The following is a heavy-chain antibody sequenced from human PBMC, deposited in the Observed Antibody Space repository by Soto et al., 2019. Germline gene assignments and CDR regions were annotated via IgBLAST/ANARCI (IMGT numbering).Heavy chain of an antibody. CDR2: INPDGTLK. CDR1: GFALSGYW. D-gene: IGHD2-21*02. CDR3: ARWESGDWYLGI. Sequence: HPGGSLRLSCAASGFALSGYWMTWVRQAPGKGLEWVASINPDGTLKYYVDSVKGRFTISRDNADNSLFLQMISLRVEDTAVYYCARWESGDWYLGIWGQGTLVTVSS. V-gene: IGHV3-7*03. J-gene: IGHJ4*02.